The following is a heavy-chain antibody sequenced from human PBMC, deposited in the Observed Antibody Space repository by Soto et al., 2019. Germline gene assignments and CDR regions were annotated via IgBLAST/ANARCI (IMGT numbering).Heavy chain of an antibody. Sequence: SETLSLTCTVSGYSISSGSYCAWIRQPPGKVPEWIASIYHGGTTFYNPSLKSRITISVDTSNNQFSLKLTSVTAADTAVYYCARVHVMVVAGSTFDYWGHGTLVTVSS. V-gene: IGHV4-38-2*02. CDR3: ARVHVMVVAGSTFDY. J-gene: IGHJ4*01. CDR1: GYSISSGSY. CDR2: IYHGGTT. D-gene: IGHD6-19*01.